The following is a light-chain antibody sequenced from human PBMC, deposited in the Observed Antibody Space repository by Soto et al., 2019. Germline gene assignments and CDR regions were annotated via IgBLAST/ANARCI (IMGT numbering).Light chain of an antibody. CDR2: GAS. V-gene: IGKV3-15*01. Sequence: EIVMPQSPATLSVSPGERATLSCRASQSVSSSLAWYQQKPGQAPGLLIYGASTRATGVPARFSGSGSGTEFTLTISSLQSEDFAVDYCQQYNNWPPWTFGQGTKVEIK. CDR1: QSVSSS. J-gene: IGKJ1*01. CDR3: QQYNNWPPWT.